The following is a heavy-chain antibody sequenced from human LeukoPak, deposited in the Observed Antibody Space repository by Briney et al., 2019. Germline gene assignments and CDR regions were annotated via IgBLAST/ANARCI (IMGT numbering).Heavy chain of an antibody. V-gene: IGHV1-69*04. D-gene: IGHD1-1*01. CDR3: ARSRVLGAFDI. J-gene: IGHJ3*02. CDR2: IIPILGIA. Sequence: SVKVSCKASGGTFSSYAISWVRQAPGQGLEWMGRIIPILGIANYAQKFQGRVTITTDESTSTAYMELSSLRSEDTAVYYCARSRVLGAFDIWGQGTMVTVSS. CDR1: GGTFSSYA.